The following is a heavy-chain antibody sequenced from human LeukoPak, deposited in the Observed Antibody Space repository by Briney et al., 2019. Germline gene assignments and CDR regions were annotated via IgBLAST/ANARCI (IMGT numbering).Heavy chain of an antibody. CDR2: VSAYNGNT. CDR1: GYTFTSYG. J-gene: IGHJ6*03. D-gene: IGHD2-2*01. CDR3: ARAGCSSTSCPSAYYYYMDV. V-gene: IGHV1-18*01. Sequence: GASVKVSCKASGYTFTSYGISWVRQAPGQGLEWMGWVSAYNGNTNYAQKVQGRVTMTTDTSTSTSYMELRSLRSDDTAVYYCARAGCSSTSCPSAYYYYMDVWGKGTTVTVSS.